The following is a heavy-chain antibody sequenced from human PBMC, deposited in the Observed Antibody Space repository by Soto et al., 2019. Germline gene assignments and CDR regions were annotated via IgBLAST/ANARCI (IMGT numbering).Heavy chain of an antibody. CDR1: GFTFSSYA. J-gene: IGHJ4*02. CDR2: ISGSGGST. V-gene: IGHV3-23*01. Sequence: EVQLLESGGGLVQPGGSLRLSCAASGFTFSSYAMSWVRQAPGKGLEWVSAISGSGGSTYYADSVKGRFTISRDNSKNTLYLQMNCLRAEDTAVYYCAKVHREDSYGLIDCWGQGTLVTFSS. CDR3: AKVHREDSYGLIDC. D-gene: IGHD5-18*01.